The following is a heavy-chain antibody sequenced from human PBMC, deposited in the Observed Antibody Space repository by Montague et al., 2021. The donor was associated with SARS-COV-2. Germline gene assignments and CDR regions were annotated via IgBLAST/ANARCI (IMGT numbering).Heavy chain of an antibody. Sequence: SLRLSCAASGFTFSSYSMNWFRPAPGKGLAWVSYISSSSSTIYYSDSVKGRFTISRDNAKNSLYLQMNSLRAEDTAVYYCARDLRWGYYDILTGYYRPLDYWGQGTLVTVSS. D-gene: IGHD3-9*01. V-gene: IGHV3-48*04. CDR1: GFTFSSYS. CDR2: ISSSSSTI. J-gene: IGHJ4*02. CDR3: ARDLRWGYYDILTGYYRPLDY.